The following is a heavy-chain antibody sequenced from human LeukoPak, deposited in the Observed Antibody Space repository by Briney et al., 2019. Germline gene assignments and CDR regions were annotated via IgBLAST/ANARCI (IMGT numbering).Heavy chain of an antibody. Sequence: ASVKVSCKASGYTFTSYYMHWVRQAPGQGLEWMGIINPSGGSTSYAQKFQGRVTMTRDTPTSTVYMELSSLRSEDTAVYYCARVTYYYDSSGYYYVDYWGQGTLVTVSS. V-gene: IGHV1-46*03. CDR3: ARVTYYYDSSGYYYVDY. D-gene: IGHD3-22*01. CDR2: INPSGGST. CDR1: GYTFTSYY. J-gene: IGHJ4*02.